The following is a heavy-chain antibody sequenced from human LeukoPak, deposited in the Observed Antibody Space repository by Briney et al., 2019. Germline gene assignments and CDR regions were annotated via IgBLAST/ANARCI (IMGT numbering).Heavy chain of an antibody. CDR2: ISWNSGSI. V-gene: IGHV3-9*03. Sequence: GGSLRLSCAASGFTFSSYAMHWVRQAPGKGLEWVSGISWNSGSIGYADSVKGRFTISRDNAKNSLYLQMNSLRAEDMALYYCAKDSGSGSYYNGGLDYWGQGTLVTVSS. J-gene: IGHJ4*02. D-gene: IGHD3-10*01. CDR3: AKDSGSGSYYNGGLDY. CDR1: GFTFSSYA.